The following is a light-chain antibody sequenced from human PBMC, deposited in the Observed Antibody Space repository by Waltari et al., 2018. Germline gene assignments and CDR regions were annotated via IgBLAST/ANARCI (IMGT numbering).Light chain of an antibody. CDR3: QRHDISPFT. V-gene: IGKV1-NL1*01. CDR1: QDIGNW. Sequence: DIQMAQSPPSLSASVGDRVTITCRASQDIGNWLAWYQQKPRKAPKLLLYRASTLETGVPSRFSGSRSGTNFTLTISSLQPEDIAAYYCQRHDISPFTFGPGTKLDIK. J-gene: IGKJ3*01. CDR2: RAS.